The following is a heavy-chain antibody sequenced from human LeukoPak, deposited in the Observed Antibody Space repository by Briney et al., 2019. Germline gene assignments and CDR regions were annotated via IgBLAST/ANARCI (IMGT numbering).Heavy chain of an antibody. Sequence: GGSLRLSCAASGFTFSSYAMSWVRQAPGKGLEWVSGISWNSGNIGYADSVKGRFTISRDNAKNSLYLQMNSLRAEDAALYYCAKAPGYSSSWYSHWGQGALVTVSS. CDR3: AKAPGYSSSWYSH. CDR1: GFTFSSYA. CDR2: ISWNSGNI. D-gene: IGHD6-13*01. J-gene: IGHJ4*02. V-gene: IGHV3-9*01.